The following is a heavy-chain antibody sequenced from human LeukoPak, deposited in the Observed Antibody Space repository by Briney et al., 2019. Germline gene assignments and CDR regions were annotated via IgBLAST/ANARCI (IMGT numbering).Heavy chain of an antibody. D-gene: IGHD3-10*01. Sequence: GGSLRLSCAASGFMFSSYAMSWVRQAPGKGLEWVSAISGSGGSTYYADSVKGRFTISRDNSKNTLYLQMNSLRAEDTAVYYCAKGVWFGEYYFDYWGQGTLVTVSS. CDR3: AKGVWFGEYYFDY. CDR2: ISGSGGST. V-gene: IGHV3-23*01. CDR1: GFMFSSYA. J-gene: IGHJ4*02.